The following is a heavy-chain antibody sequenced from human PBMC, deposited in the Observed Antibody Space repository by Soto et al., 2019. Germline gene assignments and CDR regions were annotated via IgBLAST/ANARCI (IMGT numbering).Heavy chain of an antibody. J-gene: IGHJ6*03. CDR1: GFTCSSYS. V-gene: IGHV3-21*01. CDR3: ARVRRDSYYYYMDV. CDR2: ISSSSSYI. Sequence: GGSLRLSCAASGFTCSSYSMNCVRQAPGKGLEWVSSISSSSSYIYYADSVKGRFTISRDNAKNSLYLQMNSLRAEDTAVYYCARVRRDSYYYYMDVWGKGTTVTVSS.